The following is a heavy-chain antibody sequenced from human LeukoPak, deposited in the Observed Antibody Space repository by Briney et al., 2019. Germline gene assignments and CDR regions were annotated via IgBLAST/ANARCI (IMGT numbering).Heavy chain of an antibody. V-gene: IGHV3-15*01. Sequence: PGGSLRLSCAASGFTFSNAWMSWVRQAPGKGLEWVGRIKSKADGGTTDYAAPVKGRFTISRDDSKNTLYLQMNSLKTENTAVYYCTTAPTIFGVVRDVWGKGNTVTVSS. D-gene: IGHD3-3*01. CDR1: GFTFSNAW. CDR3: TTAPTIFGVVRDV. CDR2: IKSKADGGTT. J-gene: IGHJ6*04.